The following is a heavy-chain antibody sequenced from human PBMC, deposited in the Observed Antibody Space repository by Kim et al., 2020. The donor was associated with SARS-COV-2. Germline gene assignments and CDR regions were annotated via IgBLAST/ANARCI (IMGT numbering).Heavy chain of an antibody. CDR2: ISYDGSNK. CDR1: GFTFSSYA. CDR3: ARVMHHFWSGYYYYYGM. J-gene: IGHJ6*01. V-gene: IGHV3-30-3*01. D-gene: IGHD3-3*02. Sequence: GGSLRLSCAASGFTFSSYAMHWVRQAPGKGLEWVAVISYDGSNKYYADSVKGRFTISRDNSKNTLYLQMNSLRAEDTAVYYCARVMHHFWSGYYYYYGM.